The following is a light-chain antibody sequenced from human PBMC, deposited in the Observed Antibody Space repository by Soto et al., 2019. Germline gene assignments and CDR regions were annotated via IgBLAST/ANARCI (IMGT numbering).Light chain of an antibody. V-gene: IGLV1-40*01. J-gene: IGLJ2*01. CDR2: DNT. CDR3: QSYDNSLRAVL. CDR1: RSNIGAGAN. Sequence: QSVLTQPPSVSGAPGQRVTISCTGSRSNIGAGANVHWYQHLPGTAPKLLIYDNTNRPSGVPDPFSGSKSDTSASLAITGLQAEDEADYYCQSYDNSLRAVLFGGGTKLTVL.